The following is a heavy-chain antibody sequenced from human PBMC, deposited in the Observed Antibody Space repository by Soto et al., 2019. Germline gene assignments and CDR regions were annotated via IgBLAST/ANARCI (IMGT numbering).Heavy chain of an antibody. CDR1: RFTFSNYD. V-gene: IGHV3-13*01. D-gene: IGHD2-15*01. Sequence: GGSLRLSCAASRFTFSNYDMHWVRQVTGKGLEWVSTIGTAGDTYYPGSVKGRFTISRENAKNSLYLQMNSLRAEDTAVYYCARGRLISLYYFDYWGQGTLVTVSS. CDR3: ARGRLISLYYFDY. CDR2: IGTAGDT. J-gene: IGHJ4*02.